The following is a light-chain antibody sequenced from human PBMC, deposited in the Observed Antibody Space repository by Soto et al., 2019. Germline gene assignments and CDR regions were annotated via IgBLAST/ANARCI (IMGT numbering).Light chain of an antibody. V-gene: IGKV1-5*01. CDR1: QSISSW. CDR2: DAS. J-gene: IGKJ2*02. Sequence: DIQMTQSPSTLSASVGDRVTITCRASQSISSWLAWYQQKPGKAPKPLIYDASSLESGVPSRFSGSGSGTEFTLTISSLQPDDFATYYCQQYNSYSPSTFGQGTKLEIK. CDR3: QQYNSYSPST.